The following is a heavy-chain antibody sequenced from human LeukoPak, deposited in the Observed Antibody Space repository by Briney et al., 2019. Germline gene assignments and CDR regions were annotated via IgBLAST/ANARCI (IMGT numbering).Heavy chain of an antibody. J-gene: IGHJ4*02. D-gene: IGHD6-19*01. CDR2: ISSDGNSI. CDR3: AREGYSSGWYYFDY. V-gene: IGHV3-74*01. CDR1: GFTFSSYW. Sequence: GGSLRLSCAASGFTFSSYWMHWVRQAPEKGLVWVSRISSDGNSISYADSVKGRFTISGDNAKNTLYLQMNSLRAEDTAVYYCAREGYSSGWYYFDYWGQGTLVTVSS.